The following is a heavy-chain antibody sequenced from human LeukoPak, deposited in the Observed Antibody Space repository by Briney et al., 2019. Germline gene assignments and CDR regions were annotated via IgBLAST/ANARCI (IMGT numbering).Heavy chain of an antibody. Sequence: SETLSLTCTVSGGPISSHDWNWIRQPPGKGLEWIGNIYNNGSTNYNHSLKSRVTISVDTSKNQLSLQLSAVTAPDTPAYYCPRRAPDWGAPDAFDIWRQGTMVAVSS. CDR1: GGPISSHD. V-gene: IGHV4-4*08. CDR3: PRRAPDWGAPDAFDI. CDR2: IYNNGST. D-gene: IGHD7-27*01. J-gene: IGHJ3*02.